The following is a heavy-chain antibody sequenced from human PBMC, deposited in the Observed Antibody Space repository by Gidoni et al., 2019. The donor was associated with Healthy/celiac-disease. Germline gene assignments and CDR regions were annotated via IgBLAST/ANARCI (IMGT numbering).Heavy chain of an antibody. CDR1: GFPFSSHS. J-gene: IGHJ3*02. CDR2: ISSSSSYI. D-gene: IGHD1-26*01. CDR3: ARAVEWELPSFDAFDI. V-gene: IGHV3-21*01. Sequence: EVQLVESGGGLVKPGGSLRLFCPDYGFPFSSHSMHWVRQAPGKGLEWVSSISSSSSYIYYADSVKGRFTISRDNAKNSLYLQMNSLRAEDTAVYYCARAVEWELPSFDAFDIWGQGTMVTVSS.